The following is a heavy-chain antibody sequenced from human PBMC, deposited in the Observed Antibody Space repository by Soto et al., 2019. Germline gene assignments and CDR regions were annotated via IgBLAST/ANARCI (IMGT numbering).Heavy chain of an antibody. V-gene: IGHV3-48*03. CDR1: RSTFRAIE. CDR2: ISNSGSTM. J-gene: IGHJ6*02. Sequence: SLTLASAADRSTFRAIEMKSFREAAGKGEGLLSYISNSGSTMNYADSVKSRVAITRDNANTSLYLEMNSQRAEDTAVYYSARESGGTGLDVWGQGTQVTVSS. D-gene: IGHD1-1*01. CDR3: ARESGGTGLDV.